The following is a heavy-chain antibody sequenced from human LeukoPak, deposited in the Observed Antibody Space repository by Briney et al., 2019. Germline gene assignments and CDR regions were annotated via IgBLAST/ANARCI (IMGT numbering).Heavy chain of an antibody. CDR2: IYYSGST. V-gene: IGHV4-39*01. D-gene: IGHD6-13*01. Sequence: SETLSLTCTVSGGSISSSSYYWGWIRQPPGKGLEWIGSIYYSGSTYYNPSLKSRVTISVDTSKNQFSLELSSVTAADTAVYYCARRFSSSWFDDAFDIWGQGTMVTVSS. J-gene: IGHJ3*02. CDR3: ARRFSSSWFDDAFDI. CDR1: GGSISSSSYY.